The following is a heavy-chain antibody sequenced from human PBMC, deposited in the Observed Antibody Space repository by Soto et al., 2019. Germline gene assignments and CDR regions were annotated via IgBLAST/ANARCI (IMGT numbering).Heavy chain of an antibody. J-gene: IGHJ4*02. CDR1: GFTFSSYA. Sequence: EVQLLESGGGLVQPGGSLRLSCAASGFTFSSYAMTWVRQAPGKGLEWVSAISGSGGSTYYADSVKGRFTISRDNSKNTLYLQISSLRAEATAVDYCVKCFCGWWVDYWGQGTMVTVSS. D-gene: IGHD6-19*01. CDR3: VKCFCGWWVDY. V-gene: IGHV3-23*01. CDR2: ISGSGGST.